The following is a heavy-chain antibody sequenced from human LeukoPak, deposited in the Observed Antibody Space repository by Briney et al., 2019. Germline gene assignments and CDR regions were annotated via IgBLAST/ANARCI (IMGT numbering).Heavy chain of an antibody. CDR2: ISGSGGRT. J-gene: IGHJ2*01. V-gene: IGHV3-23*01. D-gene: IGHD3-16*02. CDR3: AKRGGPMITFGGVIAIDRYWYFDL. Sequence: GGSLTLSCAACGFTFSIFGVRWARHAPGGGLGWVSDISGSGGRTHYAHCVKGRFTISRDNAKNTLYLQMNSLRAEDTAVYYCAKRGGPMITFGGVIAIDRYWYFDLWGRGTLVTVSS. CDR1: GFTFSIFG.